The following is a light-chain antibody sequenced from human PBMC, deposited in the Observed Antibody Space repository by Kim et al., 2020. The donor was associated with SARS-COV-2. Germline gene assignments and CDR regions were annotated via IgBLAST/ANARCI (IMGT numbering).Light chain of an antibody. CDR2: AND. Sequence: ALGQTVRITCQGDSLTTYYVSWYQQKPGQAPVLVFYANDNRPSGIPDRFSGSSSGNTASLTITETQAEDEADYFCHSRDSSGNHQVFGGGTKLTVL. V-gene: IGLV3-19*01. J-gene: IGLJ2*01. CDR3: HSRDSSGNHQV. CDR1: SLTTYY.